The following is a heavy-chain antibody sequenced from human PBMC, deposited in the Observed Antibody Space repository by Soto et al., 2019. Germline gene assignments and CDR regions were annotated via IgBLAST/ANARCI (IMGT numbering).Heavy chain of an antibody. CDR1: GFTFSSYA. CDR2: ISYDGSNK. D-gene: IGHD3-10*01. V-gene: IGHV3-30-3*01. J-gene: IGHJ6*02. Sequence: GGPLRLSCAASGFTFSSYAMHRVRQAPGKGLEWVAVISYDGSNKYYADSVKGRFTISRDNSKNTLYLQMNSLRAEDTAVYYCAMYGSGSSHWGYYYYYGMDVWGQGTTVTVSS. CDR3: AMYGSGSSHWGYYYYYGMDV.